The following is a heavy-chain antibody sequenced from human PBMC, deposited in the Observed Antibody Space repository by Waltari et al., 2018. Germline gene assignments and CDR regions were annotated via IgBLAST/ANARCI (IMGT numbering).Heavy chain of an antibody. V-gene: IGHV4-59*11. J-gene: IGHJ4*02. CDR1: GGSISSHY. CDR3: ARDGLLGDPDY. D-gene: IGHD2-21*01. Sequence: QVQLQESGPGLVKPSETLSLTCTVSGGSISSHYWRWIRQPPGKGLEWIGFIYYSGSTNYNPSLKSRVTISVDTSKNQFSLKMSSVTAADTAVYYCARDGLLGDPDYWGQGTLVTVSS. CDR2: IYYSGST.